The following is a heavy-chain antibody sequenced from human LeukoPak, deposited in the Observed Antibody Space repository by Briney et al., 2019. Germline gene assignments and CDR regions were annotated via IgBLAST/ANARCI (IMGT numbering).Heavy chain of an antibody. CDR1: GFTFSSYA. J-gene: IGHJ4*02. CDR3: AKNTSGTYLDY. D-gene: IGHD1-26*01. V-gene: IGHV3-23*01. Sequence: GGSLRLSCAASGFTFSSYAMSWVRQAPGEGLEWVSSISTSGVSTNYADSVKGRSTISRDNSKSMVYLQMNSLRAEDTAVYYCAKNTSGTYLDYWGQGILVTVSS. CDR2: ISTSGVST.